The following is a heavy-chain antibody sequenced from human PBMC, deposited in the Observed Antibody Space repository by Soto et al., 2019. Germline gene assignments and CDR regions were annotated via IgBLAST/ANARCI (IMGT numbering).Heavy chain of an antibody. J-gene: IGHJ6*02. CDR2: IIPIFGTA. CDR1: GGTFSSYA. V-gene: IGHV1-69*13. D-gene: IGHD6-13*01. Sequence: ASVKVSCKASGGTFSSYAISWVRQAPGQGLEWMGGIIPIFGTANYAQKFQGRVTITADESTSTAYMELSSLRSEDTAVYYCATRYSSSWVGANELYYYYGMDVWGQGTTVTVSS. CDR3: ATRYSSSWVGANELYYYYGMDV.